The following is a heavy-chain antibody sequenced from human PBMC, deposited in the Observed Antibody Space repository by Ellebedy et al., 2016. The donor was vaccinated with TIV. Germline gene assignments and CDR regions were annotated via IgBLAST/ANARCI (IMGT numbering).Heavy chain of an antibody. CDR2: LNPSTGGT. Sequence: ASVKVSCKASGYTFTGYYIHWVRQAPGQGLEWVGTLNPSTGGTSYAQKFQGRVTLTRDTSTSTAYMELSSLRSEDTAVYYCARDSCSGGSCYDWFDPWGQGTLVTVSS. V-gene: IGHV1-46*01. J-gene: IGHJ5*02. CDR1: GYTFTGYY. CDR3: ARDSCSGGSCYDWFDP. D-gene: IGHD2-15*01.